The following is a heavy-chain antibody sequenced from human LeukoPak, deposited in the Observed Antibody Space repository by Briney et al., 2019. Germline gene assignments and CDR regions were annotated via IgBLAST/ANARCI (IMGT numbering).Heavy chain of an antibody. CDR3: ARALTVTRPDCFDP. J-gene: IGHJ5*02. Sequence: ASVKVSCTASGHTFTSYAISWVRQAPGQGLEWMGWISAYNDNTNYAQNLQGRVTMTTDTSTSTAYMELRSLRSDDTAVYYCARALTVTRPDCFDPWGQGTLVTVSS. CDR2: ISAYNDNT. CDR1: GHTFTSYA. V-gene: IGHV1-18*01. D-gene: IGHD4-11*01.